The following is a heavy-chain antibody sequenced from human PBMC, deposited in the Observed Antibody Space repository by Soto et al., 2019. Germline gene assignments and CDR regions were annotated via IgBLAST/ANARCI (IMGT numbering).Heavy chain of an antibody. J-gene: IGHJ5*02. D-gene: IGHD1-20*01. Sequence: ASVKVSCKASGYTFTSYGISWVRQAPGQRLEWMGWINAGNGNTKYSQKFQGRVTITRDTSASTAYMELSSLRSEDTAVYYCARDLSGITGTTGWFDPWG. V-gene: IGHV1-3*01. CDR2: INAGNGNT. CDR3: ARDLSGITGTTGWFDP. CDR1: GYTFTSYG.